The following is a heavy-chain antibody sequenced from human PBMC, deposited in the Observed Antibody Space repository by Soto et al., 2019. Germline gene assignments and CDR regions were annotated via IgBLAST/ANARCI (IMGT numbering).Heavy chain of an antibody. CDR1: GGSISSSSYY. V-gene: IGHV4-39*01. D-gene: IGHD3-3*01. Sequence: PSETLSLTCTVSGGSISSSSYYWGWIRQPPGKGLEWIGSTYYSGSTYYNPSLKSRVTISVDTSKNQFSLKLSSVTAADTAVYYCASGVFSGHAYYYYYMDVWGKGTTVTVSS. CDR3: ASGVFSGHAYYYYYMDV. J-gene: IGHJ6*03. CDR2: TYYSGST.